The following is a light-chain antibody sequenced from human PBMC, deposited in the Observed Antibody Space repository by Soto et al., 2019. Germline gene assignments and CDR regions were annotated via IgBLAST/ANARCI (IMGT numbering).Light chain of an antibody. CDR2: GAS. J-gene: IGKJ4*01. Sequence: EVGMTQSPATLSVFPGERVTLSCRASESVGSNLAWYQLKPGQAPRLLIYGASTRATGVPARFSGSGSGTEFTLTISSLQSEDFALYYCQQYNNWLTFGGGTKVEIE. CDR3: QQYNNWLT. CDR1: ESVGSN. V-gene: IGKV3-15*01.